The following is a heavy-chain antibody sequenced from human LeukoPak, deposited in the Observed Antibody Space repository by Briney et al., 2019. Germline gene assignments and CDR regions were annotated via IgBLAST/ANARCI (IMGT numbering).Heavy chain of an antibody. D-gene: IGHD6-13*01. J-gene: IGHJ4*02. CDR1: VGSFSVYY. Sequence: PSETLSLTCAVYVGSFSVYYWSRIRQPPGKGRECIWEINHSGSTNYNPSLKSRVTISVDTSKNQFSLKLSSVTAADTAVYYSARGVTAADLYYFDYWGQGTLVTVSS. CDR2: INHSGST. V-gene: IGHV4-34*01. CDR3: ARGVTAADLYYFDY.